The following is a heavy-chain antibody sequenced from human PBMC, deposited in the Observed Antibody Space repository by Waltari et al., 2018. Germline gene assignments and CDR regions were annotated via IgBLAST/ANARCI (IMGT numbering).Heavy chain of an antibody. CDR2: LIPIVGTA. D-gene: IGHD4-17*01. V-gene: IGHV1-69*08. CDR3: ARTTVTTLSWFDP. J-gene: IGHJ5*02. CDR1: GGTFSSYA. Sequence: QVQLVQSGAEVKKPGSSVKVSCKASGGTFSSYAISWVRQAPGQGLEWMGRLIPIVGTANYAQKFQGRVTITADKSTSTAYMELSSLRSEDTAVYYCARTTVTTLSWFDPWGQGTLVTVSS.